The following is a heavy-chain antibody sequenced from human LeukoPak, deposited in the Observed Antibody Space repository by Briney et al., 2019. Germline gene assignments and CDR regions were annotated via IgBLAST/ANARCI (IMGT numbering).Heavy chain of an antibody. J-gene: IGHJ4*02. CDR1: GYTFTSYA. Sequence: ASVKVSCKASGYTFTSYAMNWVRQAPGQGLEWMGWINTNTGNPTYAQGFTGRFVFSLDTSVSTAYLQISSLNAEDTAVYYCARVPQGYYYDSSGYYYVGPFDYWGQGTLVTVSS. D-gene: IGHD3-22*01. V-gene: IGHV7-4-1*02. CDR2: INTNTGNP. CDR3: ARVPQGYYYDSSGYYYVGPFDY.